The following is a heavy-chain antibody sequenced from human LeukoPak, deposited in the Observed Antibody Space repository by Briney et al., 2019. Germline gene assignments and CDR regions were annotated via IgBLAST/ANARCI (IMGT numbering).Heavy chain of an antibody. J-gene: IGHJ4*02. V-gene: IGHV3-23*01. CDR3: AKDEVVFPDY. D-gene: IGHD2-15*01. CDR2: IGGSGGST. CDR1: GFTFSAYA. Sequence: GGSLRLSCAASGFTFSAYAMSWVRQAPGKGLEWVSGIGGSGGSTYYADSVKGRFTISRDNSKNTLYLQMNSLRAEDTAVYYCAKDEVVFPDYWGQGTLVTVSS.